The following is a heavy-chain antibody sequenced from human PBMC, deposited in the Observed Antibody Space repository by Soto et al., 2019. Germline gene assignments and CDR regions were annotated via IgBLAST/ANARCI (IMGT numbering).Heavy chain of an antibody. CDR2: ISSSSSYI. CDR3: VRIQLGYDAFDI. V-gene: IGHV3-21*01. J-gene: IGHJ3*02. D-gene: IGHD6-6*01. Sequence: PGGSLRLSCAASGFTLSSYSMNWFGQAPGKGLEWVSSISSSSSYIYYADSVKGRFTISRDNAKNSLYLQMNSLRAEDTAVYYCVRIQLGYDAFDIWGQGTMVTVSS. CDR1: GFTLSSYS.